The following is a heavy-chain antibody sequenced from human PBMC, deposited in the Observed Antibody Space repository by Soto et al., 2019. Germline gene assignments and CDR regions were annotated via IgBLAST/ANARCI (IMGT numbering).Heavy chain of an antibody. D-gene: IGHD2-2*02. Sequence: GGSLRLSCAASGFTFSSYSMNWVRQAPGKGLEWVSYISSSSSTIYYADSVKGRFTISRDNAKNSLYLQMNSLRAEDTAVYYCARDTVVPAAIRYYYYMDVWGKGTTVTVSS. CDR3: ARDTVVPAAIRYYYYMDV. CDR1: GFTFSSYS. V-gene: IGHV3-48*01. J-gene: IGHJ6*03. CDR2: ISSSSSTI.